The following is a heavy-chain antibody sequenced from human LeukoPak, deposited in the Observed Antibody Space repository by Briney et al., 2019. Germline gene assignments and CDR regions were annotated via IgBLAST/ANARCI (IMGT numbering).Heavy chain of an antibody. Sequence: GGSLRLSCAASGFALSSHWMTWVRQVPGRGPEWVANVNRDGSETYYLDSVKGRFTSSKDNAKNSLYLQMNSLRAEDTALYHCARNNGMDVWGQGTTVIVSS. CDR3: ARNNGMDV. V-gene: IGHV3-7*03. CDR1: GFALSSHW. CDR2: VNRDGSET. J-gene: IGHJ6*02.